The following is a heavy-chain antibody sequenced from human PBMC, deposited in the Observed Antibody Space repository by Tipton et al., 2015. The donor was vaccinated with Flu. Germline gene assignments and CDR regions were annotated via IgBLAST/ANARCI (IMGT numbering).Heavy chain of an antibody. Sequence: GSLRLSCAASGFTFSDYYMSWIRQAPGKGLEWVSYISSSGSTIYYADSVKGRFTISRDNAKNSLYLQMNSLRAEDTAVYYCARDPIAARYSAYLDYWGQGTLVTVSS. D-gene: IGHD6-6*01. CDR3: ARDPIAARYSAYLDY. CDR2: ISSSGSTI. CDR1: GFTFSDYY. V-gene: IGHV3-11*01. J-gene: IGHJ4*02.